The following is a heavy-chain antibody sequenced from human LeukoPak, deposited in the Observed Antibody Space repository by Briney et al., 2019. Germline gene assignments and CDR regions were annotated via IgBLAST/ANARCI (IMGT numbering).Heavy chain of an antibody. CDR2: IXXGNGNT. CDR1: TFXXYA. CDR3: ARDRHDILTGDNWFDP. D-gene: IGHD3-9*01. J-gene: IGHJ5*02. V-gene: IGHV1-3*01. Sequence: TFXXYAMXWVRQAPGQRLEWMGWIXXGNGNTKYSQKFQGRVTITRDTSASTAYMELSSLRSEDTAVYYCARDRHDILTGDNWFDPWGQGTLVTVSS.